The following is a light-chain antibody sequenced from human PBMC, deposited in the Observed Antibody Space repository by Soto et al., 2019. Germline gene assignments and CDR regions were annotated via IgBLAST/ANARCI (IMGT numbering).Light chain of an antibody. CDR3: QQYANSPFT. V-gene: IGKV3-20*01. CDR2: GAS. CDR1: QSVSSNY. J-gene: IGKJ2*01. Sequence: EIVLTQSPGTLPLSPGERATLSCMAIQSVSSNYLVLYQQKPGQAHRPLIYGASSRATGIPDRFSGSGSGTDVTLLISSLEPEDFAVYYCQQYANSPFTFGQGTKLEIK.